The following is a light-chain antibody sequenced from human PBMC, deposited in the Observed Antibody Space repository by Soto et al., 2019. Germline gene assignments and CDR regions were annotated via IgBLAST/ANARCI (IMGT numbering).Light chain of an antibody. CDR3: QQYNSYWT. Sequence: DIQMTQPPSTLSESVGARLTITCRASESINTRLAWYQQKPGKAPXXLIYKASTLQGGVPSRFSDSGSGTEFPLTISSLQPDDSATDDCQQYNSYWTFGQGTKVDIK. CDR1: ESINTR. V-gene: IGKV1-5*03. CDR2: KAS. J-gene: IGKJ1*01.